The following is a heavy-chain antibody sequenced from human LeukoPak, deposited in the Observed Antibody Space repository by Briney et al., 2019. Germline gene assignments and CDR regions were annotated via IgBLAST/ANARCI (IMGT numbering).Heavy chain of an antibody. Sequence: SSETLSLTCTVSGGSISSYYWSWIRQPPGKGLEWIGYIYYSGSTNYNPSLKSRVTISVDTSKNQFSLKLSSVTAADTAVYYCAREVLTGPYYYYYGMDVWGQGTTVTVSS. CDR1: GGSISSYY. CDR2: IYYSGST. CDR3: AREVLTGPYYYYYGMDV. V-gene: IGHV4-59*01. J-gene: IGHJ6*02. D-gene: IGHD3-9*01.